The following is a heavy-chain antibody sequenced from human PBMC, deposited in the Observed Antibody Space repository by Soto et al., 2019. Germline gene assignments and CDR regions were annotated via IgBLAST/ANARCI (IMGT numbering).Heavy chain of an antibody. CDR3: ARWGDGIDV. CDR2: ISPGNGNT. V-gene: IGHV1-3*05. Sequence: QVQVVQSGAEEKKPGASVKVSCRASGYTFTNYAIHWVFQAPGQRLEWMGWISPGNGNTKYSQKFQGRVTITGDTSASTAYLELSRLRSEDMAVYYCARWGDGIDVWCHGATVTVS. CDR1: GYTFTNYA. D-gene: IGHD3-10*01. J-gene: IGHJ6*02.